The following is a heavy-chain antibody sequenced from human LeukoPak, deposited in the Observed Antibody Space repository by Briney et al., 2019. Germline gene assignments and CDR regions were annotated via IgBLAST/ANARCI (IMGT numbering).Heavy chain of an antibody. CDR1: GFTVSSNY. CDR3: VPLNWNPPGDFDR. J-gene: IGHJ4*02. CDR2: IYSGGST. D-gene: IGHD1-20*01. Sequence: GGSLRLSCAASGFTVSSNYMSWVRQAPGKGLEWVSVIYSGGSTYYVDSVKGRFTISRDNSKNTLYLQMNSLRVEDTAVYYCVPLNWNPPGDFDRWGQGTLVTVSS. V-gene: IGHV3-53*01.